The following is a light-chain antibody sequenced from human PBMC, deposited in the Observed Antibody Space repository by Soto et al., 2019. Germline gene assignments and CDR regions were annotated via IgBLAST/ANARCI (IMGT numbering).Light chain of an antibody. Sequence: QSVLTQSPSASASLGASVKLTCTLSSGHSSYAIAWHQQQPQRGPRYLMKLNSDGSHSKGDGIPDRFSGSSSGAERYLTISSLPSEDEADYYCQTWDVDRVFGGGTQLTVL. CDR3: QTWDVDRV. CDR1: SGHSSYA. J-gene: IGLJ2*01. CDR2: LNSDGSH. V-gene: IGLV4-69*01.